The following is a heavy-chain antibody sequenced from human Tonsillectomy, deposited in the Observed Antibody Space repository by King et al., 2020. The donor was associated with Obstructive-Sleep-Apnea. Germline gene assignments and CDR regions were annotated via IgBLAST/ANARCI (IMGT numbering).Heavy chain of an antibody. V-gene: IGHV3-30*04. CDR1: GFIFSSYA. D-gene: IGHD6-19*01. CDR2: MSHDGRNK. CDR3: ARDRVAGSQITERLFDL. J-gene: IGHJ5*02. Sequence: VQLVESGGGVVQPGRSLRLSCTASGFIFSSYALHWVRQAPGKGLEWVAVMSHDGRNKFYAGSVKGRFTISRDISNNTLYLQMNTLRPEDTAVYYCARDRVAGSQITERLFDLWGQGTLVTVSS.